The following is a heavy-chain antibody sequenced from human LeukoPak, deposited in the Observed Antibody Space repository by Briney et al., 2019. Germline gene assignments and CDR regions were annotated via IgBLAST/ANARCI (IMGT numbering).Heavy chain of an antibody. CDR3: VTCSGGSCYPGPPDY. J-gene: IGHJ4*02. V-gene: IGHV1-18*01. CDR1: GYTFTSYG. CDR2: ISAYNGNT. D-gene: IGHD2-15*01. Sequence: GASVKVSCKASGYTFTSYGISWVRQAPGQGLEWMGWISAYNGNTNYAQKLQGRVTMTTDTSTSTAYMELRSLRSDDTAVYCCVTCSGGSCYPGPPDYWGQGTLVTVSS.